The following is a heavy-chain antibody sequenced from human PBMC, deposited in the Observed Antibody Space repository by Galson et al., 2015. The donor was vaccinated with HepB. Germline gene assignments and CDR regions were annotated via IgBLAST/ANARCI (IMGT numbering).Heavy chain of an antibody. D-gene: IGHD6-19*01. CDR3: ARDPSRAWPYYFDN. CDR1: GYTFISFS. CDR2: INTDNGDT. V-gene: IGHV1-3*04. Sequence: SVKVSCKASGYTFISFSIHWVRQAPGHSLEWMGWINTDNGDTKYSQSLQGRVTITRDTSASTTYMQLTSLRSEDTSVYYCARDPSRAWPYYFDNWGQGTLVTVSS. J-gene: IGHJ4*02.